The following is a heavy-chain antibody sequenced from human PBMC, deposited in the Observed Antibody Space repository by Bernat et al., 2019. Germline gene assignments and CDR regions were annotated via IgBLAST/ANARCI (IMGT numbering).Heavy chain of an antibody. CDR2: IIPIFGTA. V-gene: IGHV1-69*01. CDR3: ARAKPGVGWFDP. CDR1: GYTFTIYN. Sequence: QVQMVQSGAEVKETGASVKVSCKAFGYTFTIYNFHWVRQAPGQGLEWMGGIIPIFGTANYAQKFQGRVTITADESTSTAYMELSSLRSEDTAVYYCARAKPGVGWFDPWGQGTLVTVSS. D-gene: IGHD3-10*01. J-gene: IGHJ5*02.